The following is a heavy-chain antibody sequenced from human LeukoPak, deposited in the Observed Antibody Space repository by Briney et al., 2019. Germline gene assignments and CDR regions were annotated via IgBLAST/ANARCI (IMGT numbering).Heavy chain of an antibody. V-gene: IGHV3-21*01. D-gene: IGHD3-22*01. Sequence: GGSLRLSCAASGFTFSSYRMNWVRQAPGKGLEWVSSISSSSSYIYYADSVKGRFTISRDNAKNSLYLQMNSLRAEDTAVYYCARDGSYYDSSGYYASFDYWGQGTLVTVSS. CDR3: ARDGSYYDSSGYYASFDY. J-gene: IGHJ4*02. CDR1: GFTFSSYR. CDR2: ISSSSSYI.